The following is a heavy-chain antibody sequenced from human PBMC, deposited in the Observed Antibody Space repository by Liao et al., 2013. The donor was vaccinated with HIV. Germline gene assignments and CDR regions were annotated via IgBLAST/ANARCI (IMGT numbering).Heavy chain of an antibody. Sequence: QVQLQESGPGLVKPSETLSLTCSVSGGSISSSSYYWGWIRQPPGKGLEWIGSIYYSGSTYYNPSLKSRVTISVDTSKNQFSLKLSSLTAADTAIYYCARAGGYYDFWSGSRTHGTFHIWGQGTMVSVSS. CDR3: ARAGGYYDFWSGSRTHGTFHI. CDR2: IYYSGST. V-gene: IGHV4-39*07. D-gene: IGHD3-3*01. CDR1: GGSISSSSYY. J-gene: IGHJ3*02.